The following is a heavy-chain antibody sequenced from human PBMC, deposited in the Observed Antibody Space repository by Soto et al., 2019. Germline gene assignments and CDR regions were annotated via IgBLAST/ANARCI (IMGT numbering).Heavy chain of an antibody. V-gene: IGHV4-61*01. CDR1: GGSVSSGSYY. CDR3: ARDKREGAYSSSSWVDY. CDR2: IYYSGST. J-gene: IGHJ4*02. D-gene: IGHD6-6*01. Sequence: QVQLQESGPGLVKPSETLSLTCTVSGGSVSSGSYYWSWIRQPPGKGLEWIGYIYYSGSTNYNPSLKSRVTISVDTSKNQFSLKLGSVTAADTAVYYCARDKREGAYSSSSWVDYWGQGTLVTVSS.